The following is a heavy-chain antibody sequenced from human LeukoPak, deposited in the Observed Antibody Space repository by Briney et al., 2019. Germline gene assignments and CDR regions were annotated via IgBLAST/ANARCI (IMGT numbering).Heavy chain of an antibody. CDR2: IIPILAIT. J-gene: IGHJ4*02. CDR3: ARSMQLSGPGGPGGFDY. D-gene: IGHD3-16*01. V-gene: IGHV1-69*04. Sequence: EASVKVSCKASGYTFASYDINWVRQATGQGLEWMGRIIPILAITTYAQKFQGRVTITADKSTSTAYMELSSLRSEDTAVYYCARSMQLSGPGGPGGFDYWGQGTLVTVSS. CDR1: GYTFASYD.